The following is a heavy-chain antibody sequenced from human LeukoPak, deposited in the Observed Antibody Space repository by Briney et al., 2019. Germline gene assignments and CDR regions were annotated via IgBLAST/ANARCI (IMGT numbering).Heavy chain of an antibody. J-gene: IGHJ4*02. CDR1: GGSFSGYY. CDR3: ASLLYSSGWYTFDY. CDR2: INHSGST. Sequence: SETLSLTCAVYGGSFSGYYWSWVRQPPGKGLEWIGEINHSGSTNYNPSLKSRVTISVDTSKNQFSLKLSSVTAADTAVYYCASLLYSSGWYTFDYWGQGTLVTVSS. V-gene: IGHV4-34*01. D-gene: IGHD6-19*01.